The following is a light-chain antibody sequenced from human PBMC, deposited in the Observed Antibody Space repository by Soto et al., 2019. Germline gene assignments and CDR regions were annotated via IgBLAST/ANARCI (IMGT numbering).Light chain of an antibody. Sequence: EIVLTQSPDTLSLTPGERATLSYGASQSVDSSYVAWYQQKPGLAPRLLIYGASTRATDVPDRFSGSGSGADFALTISRLEPEDFAVYYCQQYSNWPPWTFGQGTKVDIK. CDR2: GAS. J-gene: IGKJ1*01. CDR1: QSVDSSY. V-gene: IGKV3D-20*01. CDR3: QQYSNWPPWT.